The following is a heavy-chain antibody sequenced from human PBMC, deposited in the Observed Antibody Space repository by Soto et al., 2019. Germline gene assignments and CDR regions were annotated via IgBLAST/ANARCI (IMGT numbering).Heavy chain of an antibody. CDR3: ARGDYYPTYYFDY. D-gene: IGHD3-10*01. Sequence: SETLSLTCTVSGGSISSSNYYWGWIRQPPGKGLEWIWSMYYSGSIYYNPSLKSRVTISVDTSKNQFSLKLSSVTAADTAVYYCARGDYYPTYYFDYWGQGTLVTVS. CDR2: MYYSGSI. CDR1: GGSISSSNYY. V-gene: IGHV4-39*01. J-gene: IGHJ4*02.